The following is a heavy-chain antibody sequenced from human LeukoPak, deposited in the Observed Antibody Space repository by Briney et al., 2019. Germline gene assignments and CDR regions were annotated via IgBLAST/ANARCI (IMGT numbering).Heavy chain of an antibody. V-gene: IGHV1-2*04. J-gene: IGHJ4*02. CDR2: INPNSGGT. D-gene: IGHD3-22*01. CDR3: ARGRHYYDSSCDY. CDR1: GYTFTGYY. Sequence: ASVKASCKASGYTFTGYYMHWVRQAPGQGLEWMGWINPNSGGTNYAQKFQGWVTMTRDTSISTAYMELSRLRSDDTAVYYCARGRHYYDSSCDYRGQGTLVTVSS.